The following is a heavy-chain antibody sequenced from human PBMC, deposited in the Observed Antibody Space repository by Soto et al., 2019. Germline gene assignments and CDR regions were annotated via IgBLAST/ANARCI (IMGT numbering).Heavy chain of an antibody. J-gene: IGHJ3*02. CDR3: ARTPDI. V-gene: IGHV4-30-2*01. Sequence: SETLSLTCPVSGGAISTYYWSWIRQPPGKGLEWIGYIYHSGSTYYNPSLKSRVTISVDRSKNQFSLKLSSVTAADTAVYYCARTPDIWGQGTMVTV. CDR1: GGAISTYY. CDR2: IYHSGST.